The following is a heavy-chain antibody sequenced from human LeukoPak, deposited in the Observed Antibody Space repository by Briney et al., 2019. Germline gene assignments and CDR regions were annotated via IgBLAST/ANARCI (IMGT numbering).Heavy chain of an antibody. CDR1: GFTVSSNY. CDR3: ASGNYGSGSYYLDY. Sequence: GGSLRLSFAASGFTVSSNYMSWVRQAPGKGLEWVSVIYSGGSTYYADSVKGRFTISRDNSKNTLYLQMNSLRAEDTAVYYCASGNYGSGSYYLDYWGQGTLVTVSS. J-gene: IGHJ4*02. V-gene: IGHV3-66*01. D-gene: IGHD3-10*01. CDR2: IYSGGST.